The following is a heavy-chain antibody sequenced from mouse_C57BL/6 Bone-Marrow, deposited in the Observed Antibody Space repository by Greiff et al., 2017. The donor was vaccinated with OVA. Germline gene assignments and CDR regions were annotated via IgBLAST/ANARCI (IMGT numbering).Heavy chain of an antibody. D-gene: IGHD1-1*01. Sequence: ESGAELVRPGASVTLSCKASGYTFTDYEMHWVKQTPVHGLEWIGAIDPETGGTAYNQKFKGKAILTADKSSSTAYMELRSLTSEDSAVYYCTDYGSPPWFAYWGQGTLVTVSA. V-gene: IGHV1-15*01. CDR1: GYTFTDYE. CDR2: IDPETGGT. CDR3: TDYGSPPWFAY. J-gene: IGHJ3*01.